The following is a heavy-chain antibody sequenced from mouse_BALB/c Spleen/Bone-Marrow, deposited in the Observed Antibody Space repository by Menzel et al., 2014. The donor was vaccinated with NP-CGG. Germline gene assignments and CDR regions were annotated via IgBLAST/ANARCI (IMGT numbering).Heavy chain of an antibody. CDR1: GFTFNTYA. J-gene: IGHJ3*01. CDR3: VRQNYDYAWFAY. CDR2: IRSKSNNYAT. V-gene: IGHV10-1*02. Sequence: EVKVVEPGGGLVQPKGSLKPSCAASGFTFNTYAMNWVRQAPGKGLEWVARIRSKSNNYATYYADSVKDRFTISRDDSQSMLYLQMNNLKTEDTAMYYCVRQNYDYAWFAYWGQGTLVTVSA. D-gene: IGHD2-4*01.